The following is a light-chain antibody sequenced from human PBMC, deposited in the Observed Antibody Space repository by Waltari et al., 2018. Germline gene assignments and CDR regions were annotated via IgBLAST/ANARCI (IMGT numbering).Light chain of an antibody. CDR1: SSAAGNYTL. CDR2: EYT. V-gene: IGLV2-23*01. J-gene: IGLJ3*02. Sequence: QSALTQPASVSASPGQSMTLSCTGTSSAAGNYTLVSWYQQNPGKAPKLMIYEYTKRPSGVSNRFSGSKSGNTASLTISGLQAEDEADYFCSSYAGSSTLVFGGGTKLTVL. CDR3: SSYAGSSTLV.